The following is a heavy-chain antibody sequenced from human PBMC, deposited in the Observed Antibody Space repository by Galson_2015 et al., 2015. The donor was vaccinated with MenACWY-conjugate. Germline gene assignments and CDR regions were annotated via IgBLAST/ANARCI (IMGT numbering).Heavy chain of an antibody. Sequence: GKGLEWIGYIYYSGSTNYNPSLKSRVIISVDTSKNQFSLKLSSVTAADTAVYYCARDNRYYDFWSGYPHCYYYGMDVWGQGTTVTVSS. CDR2: IYYSGST. D-gene: IGHD3-3*01. V-gene: IGHV4-59*01. J-gene: IGHJ6*02. CDR3: ARDNRYYDFWSGYPHCYYYGMDV.